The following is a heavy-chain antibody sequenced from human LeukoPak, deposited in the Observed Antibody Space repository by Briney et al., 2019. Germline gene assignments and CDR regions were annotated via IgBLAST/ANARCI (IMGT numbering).Heavy chain of an antibody. Sequence: PSETLSLTCAVSGYSISSDNYWVWIRQPPGQGLEWTGGIYHSGSTYYNPSLKSRVTISVDTSKNQFSLKLSSVTAADTAVYYCARAAVKINDYVWGSYHQFDYWGQGTLVTVSS. CDR2: IYHSGST. J-gene: IGHJ4*02. CDR1: GYSISSDNY. D-gene: IGHD3-16*02. V-gene: IGHV4-38-2*01. CDR3: ARAAVKINDYVWGSYHQFDY.